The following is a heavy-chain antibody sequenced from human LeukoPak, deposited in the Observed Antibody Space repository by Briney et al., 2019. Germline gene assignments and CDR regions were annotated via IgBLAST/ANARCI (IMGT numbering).Heavy chain of an antibody. CDR3: AKGGLQKRSWYFAL. CDR1: AFIFSNYG. V-gene: IGHV3-30*02. D-gene: IGHD5-18*01. CDR2: IQFDGTNE. Sequence: PGGSLRLSCVASAFIFSNYGMHWVRQAPGKGLEWVAFIQFDGTNELYADSVKGRFTISRDNSKNTLYLEMNSLRTEDTAVYYCAKGGLQKRSWYFALWGRGTLVTVSS. J-gene: IGHJ2*01.